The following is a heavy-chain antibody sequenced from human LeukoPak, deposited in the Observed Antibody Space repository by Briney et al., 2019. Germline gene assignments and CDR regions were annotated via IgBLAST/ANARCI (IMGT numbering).Heavy chain of an antibody. CDR3: ARGWDSSGQIPFFY. CDR1: GGTFSSYA. D-gene: IGHD3-22*01. V-gene: IGHV1-69*13. CDR2: IIPIFGTA. Sequence: SVKVSCKASGGTFSSYAISWVRQAPGQGPEWMGGIIPIFGTANYAQKFQGRVTITADESTSTAYMELSRLRSEDTAVYYCARGWDSSGQIPFFYWGQGTLVTVSS. J-gene: IGHJ4*02.